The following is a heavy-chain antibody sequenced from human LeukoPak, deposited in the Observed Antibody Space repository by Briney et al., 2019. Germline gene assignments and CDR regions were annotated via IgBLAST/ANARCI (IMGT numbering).Heavy chain of an antibody. CDR2: ISASDGTT. Sequence: ASVQVSCKASGYSFSIYGIAWARQAPGQGLEYLGWISASDGTTNYAQKVQDRVTMTTDTSTSTAYLELRSLRSEDTAVYYCARCGAAVTTHFSHWGQGTLVTVSS. J-gene: IGHJ4*02. V-gene: IGHV1-18*01. D-gene: IGHD4-17*01. CDR3: ARCGAAVTTHFSH. CDR1: GYSFSIYG.